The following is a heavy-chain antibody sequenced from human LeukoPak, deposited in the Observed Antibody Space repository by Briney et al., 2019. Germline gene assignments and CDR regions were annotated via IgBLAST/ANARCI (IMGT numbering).Heavy chain of an antibody. CDR2: IYHSGST. J-gene: IGHJ6*03. CDR3: ARAVGASYYYYYYMDV. D-gene: IGHD1-26*01. Sequence: SETLSLTCAVSGYSISSGYYWGWIRQPPGKGLEWIGSIYHSGSTYYNPSLKSRVTISVDTSKNQFSLKLSSVTAADTAVYYCARAVGASYYYYYYMDVWGKGTMVTVSS. V-gene: IGHV4-38-2*01. CDR1: GYSISSGYY.